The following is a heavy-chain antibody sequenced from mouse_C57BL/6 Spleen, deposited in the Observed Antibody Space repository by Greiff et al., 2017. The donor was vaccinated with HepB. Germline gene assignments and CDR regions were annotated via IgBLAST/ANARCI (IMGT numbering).Heavy chain of an antibody. CDR2: IYPGNGDT. Sequence: LQESGAELVRPGASVKMSCKASGYTFTSYNMHWVKQTPRQGLEWIGAIYPGNGDTSYNQKFKGKATLTVDKSSSTAYMQLSSLTSEDSAVYFCAREDYYGSRMYYFDYWGQGTTLTVSS. J-gene: IGHJ2*01. D-gene: IGHD1-1*01. CDR1: GYTFTSYN. V-gene: IGHV1-12*01. CDR3: AREDYYGSRMYYFDY.